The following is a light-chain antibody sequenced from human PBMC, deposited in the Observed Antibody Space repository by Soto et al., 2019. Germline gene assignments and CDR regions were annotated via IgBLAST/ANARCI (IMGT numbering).Light chain of an antibody. J-gene: IGLJ3*02. Sequence: QSVLTQPPSASGSPGRSVTISCTGTSSDVGGYDYVSWFQQHPGKAPKLIIYEFTKRPSGVTDRFSASKSGNTASLTVSGLKAEDGADYYCSSFVAGNNYWVFGGGTKLTVL. V-gene: IGLV2-8*01. CDR3: SSFVAGNNYWV. CDR2: EFT. CDR1: SSDVGGYDY.